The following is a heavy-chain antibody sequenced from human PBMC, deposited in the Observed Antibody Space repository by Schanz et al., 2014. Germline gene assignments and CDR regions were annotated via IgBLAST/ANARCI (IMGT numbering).Heavy chain of an antibody. Sequence: EAQLLESGGNLVQPGGSLRVSCVGSGFTFRSYPMTWVRQAPGKGLEWVSLISGRGDSTHYADSVKGRFTISRDNSRKTLSLQMNSLRAEDTAVYYCARSYSSGWYPYYYGMDVWGQGTTVTVSS. CDR1: GFTFRSYP. CDR3: ARSYSSGWYPYYYGMDV. J-gene: IGHJ6*02. D-gene: IGHD6-19*01. V-gene: IGHV3-23*01. CDR2: ISGRGDST.